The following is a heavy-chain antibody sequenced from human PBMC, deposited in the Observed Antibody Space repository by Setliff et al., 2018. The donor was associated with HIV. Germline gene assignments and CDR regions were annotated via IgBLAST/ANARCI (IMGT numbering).Heavy chain of an antibody. V-gene: IGHV4-39*07. CDR2: INHSGST. CDR3: ARLVPPYYTVMARDY. J-gene: IGHJ4*02. Sequence: TSETLSLTCTVPGGSISSTSYYWGWIRQPPGTGLEWIGEINHSGSTNYNPSLKSRVTISVDTSKNQFSLKLSSVTAADTAVYYCARLVPPYYTVMARDYWGQGTLVTVSS. CDR1: GGSISSTSYY. D-gene: IGHD5-18*01.